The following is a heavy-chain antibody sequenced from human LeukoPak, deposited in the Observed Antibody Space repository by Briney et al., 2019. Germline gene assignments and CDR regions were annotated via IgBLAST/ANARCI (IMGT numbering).Heavy chain of an antibody. CDR3: ARADPYYMDV. CDR2: IYYSGST. V-gene: IGHV4-59*01. CDR1: GGSISSYY. Sequence: PSETLSLTCTVSGGSISSYYWSWIRQPPGKGLEWIAYIYYSGSTNYNPSLKSRVTISVDTSKNQFSLKLSSVTAADTAVYFCARADPYYMDVWGKGTTVTVSS. J-gene: IGHJ6*03.